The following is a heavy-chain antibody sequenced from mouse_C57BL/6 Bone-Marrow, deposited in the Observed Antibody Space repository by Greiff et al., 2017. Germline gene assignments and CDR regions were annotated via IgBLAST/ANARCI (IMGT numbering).Heavy chain of an antibody. CDR1: GFTFRSYA. V-gene: IGHV5-4*01. CDR3: ARGLRRLLFAY. J-gene: IGHJ3*01. D-gene: IGHD1-1*01. CDR2: ISDGGSYT. Sequence: EVQVVESGGGLVKPGGSLKLSCAASGFTFRSYAMSWVRQTPEKRLEWVATISDGGSYTYYPDNVKGRFTISRDNAKNNLYLQMSHLKSEDTAMYYCARGLRRLLFAYWGQGTLVTVSA.